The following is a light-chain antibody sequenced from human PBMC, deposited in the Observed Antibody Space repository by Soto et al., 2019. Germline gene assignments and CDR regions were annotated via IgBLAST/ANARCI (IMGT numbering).Light chain of an antibody. V-gene: IGKV1-33*01. CDR2: DTS. Sequence: DLELTQSPSSLSASVGDRVTITCQASQDIPNFLNWYQRKPGEAPKLLIYDTSRLQTGVPSRFSGTGSGTDFTFTISSLQPEDIATYYCQQYDKFGQGTRLEIK. CDR3: QQYDK. J-gene: IGKJ5*01. CDR1: QDIPNF.